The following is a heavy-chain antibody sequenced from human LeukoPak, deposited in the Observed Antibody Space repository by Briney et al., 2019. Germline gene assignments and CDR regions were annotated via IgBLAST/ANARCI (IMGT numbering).Heavy chain of an antibody. Sequence: PGGSLRLSCAASGFTFSSHWMHWVRQAPGKGLVWVSRINSDGSTTTYADSVKGRFTISRDNANNTLYPQMSSLRAEDTAVYYCARAIAVAGPYYFDYWGQGTLVTVSS. D-gene: IGHD6-19*01. J-gene: IGHJ4*02. CDR1: GFTFSSHW. CDR3: ARAIAVAGPYYFDY. V-gene: IGHV3-74*01. CDR2: INSDGSTT.